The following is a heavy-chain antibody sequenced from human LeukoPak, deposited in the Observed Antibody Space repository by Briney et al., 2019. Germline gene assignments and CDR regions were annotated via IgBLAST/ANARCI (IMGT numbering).Heavy chain of an antibody. J-gene: IGHJ4*02. D-gene: IGHD3-22*01. V-gene: IGHV1-18*01. CDR2: ISAYNGNT. CDR1: GYTFISYG. CDR3: AREGGGHDSSGYYRY. Sequence: GASVKVSCKASGYTFISYGISWVRQAPGQGLEWMGWISAYNGNTNYAQKFQGRVTITRDTSASTAYMELSSLRSEDTAVYYCAREGGGHDSSGYYRYWGQGTLVTVSS.